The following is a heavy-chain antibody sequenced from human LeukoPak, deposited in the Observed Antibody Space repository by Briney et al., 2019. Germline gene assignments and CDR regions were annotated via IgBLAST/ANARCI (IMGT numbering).Heavy chain of an antibody. D-gene: IGHD3-3*01. CDR2: INPNSRGT. V-gene: IGHV1-2*02. J-gene: IGHJ3*02. Sequence: ASVKVSCKASGYILSAYLMHWVRQAPGQGLEWVGWINPNSRGTNYAPKFEGRVTMTRDTSINTAFMELAGLRSDDTAVYCCARAAGRSGPDAFDIWGQGTIVTVS. CDR1: GYILSAYL. CDR3: ARAAGRSGPDAFDI.